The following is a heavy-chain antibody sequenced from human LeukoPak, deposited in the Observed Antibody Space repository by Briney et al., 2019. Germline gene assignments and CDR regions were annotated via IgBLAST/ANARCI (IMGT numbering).Heavy chain of an antibody. J-gene: IGHJ3*01. CDR3: ARPSAYSPDGFDV. Sequence: PGGSLRLSCGASGFTFTSYAMSWIRQAPGKGLEWVSAISGGGENTYYGDSVKGRFTISRDNSKNSLYLQMNSLRAEDTAVYYCARPSAYSPDGFDVWGQGTMVTISS. CDR2: ISGGGENT. CDR1: GFTFTSYA. D-gene: IGHD1-26*01. V-gene: IGHV3-23*01.